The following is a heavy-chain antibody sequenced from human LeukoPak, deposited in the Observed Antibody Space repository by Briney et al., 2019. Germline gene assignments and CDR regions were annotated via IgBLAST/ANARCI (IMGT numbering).Heavy chain of an antibody. D-gene: IGHD3-22*01. Sequence: GGSLRLSCIVSGFTLSSYEMSWIRQAPGKGLEWVASIEYSGGSAYYADSVKGRFSISRDNAKNSVYLQMNNVRAEDTAFYYCAKDIGSLTYWYDDSNYSGALDYWGQGTLVTVSS. CDR1: GFTLSSYE. V-gene: IGHV3-23*01. J-gene: IGHJ4*02. CDR2: IEYSGGSA. CDR3: AKDIGSLTYWYDDSNYSGALDY.